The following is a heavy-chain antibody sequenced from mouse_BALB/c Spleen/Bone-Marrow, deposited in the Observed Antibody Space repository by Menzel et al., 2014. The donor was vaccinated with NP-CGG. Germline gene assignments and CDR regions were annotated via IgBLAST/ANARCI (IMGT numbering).Heavy chain of an antibody. V-gene: IGHV1S81*02. Sequence: VQLQQSGAELVKPGASVKLSCGVSGYTFTNYFVYWVKQRPGQGLEWIGEINPSNDTPNFNEKFKSKATLTVDKSSSTAYMQLSSLTSEDSAVYYCTRSGYYGYGWYFDVWGAGTTVTVSS. CDR3: TRSGYYGYGWYFDV. CDR1: GYTFTNYF. J-gene: IGHJ1*01. D-gene: IGHD1-2*01. CDR2: INPSNDTP.